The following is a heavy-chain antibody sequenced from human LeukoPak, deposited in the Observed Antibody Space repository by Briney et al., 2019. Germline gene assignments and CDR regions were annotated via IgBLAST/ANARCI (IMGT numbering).Heavy chain of an antibody. Sequence: GGSLRLSCAASGFTFSSYSMNWVRQAPGKGLEWVSSISSSSSYIYYADSVKGRFTISRDNAKNSLYLQMNSLRAEDTAAYYCAREGGYCTNGVCSYYFDYWGQGTLVTVSS. CDR2: ISSSSSYI. V-gene: IGHV3-21*01. D-gene: IGHD2-8*01. J-gene: IGHJ4*02. CDR3: AREGGYCTNGVCSYYFDY. CDR1: GFTFSSYS.